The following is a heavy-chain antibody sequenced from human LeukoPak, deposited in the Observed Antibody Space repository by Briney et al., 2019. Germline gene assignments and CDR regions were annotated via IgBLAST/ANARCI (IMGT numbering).Heavy chain of an antibody. CDR3: ARVPAYCSGGSCYARAFFDY. D-gene: IGHD2-15*01. CDR1: GGSISYYY. Sequence: SETLSLTCTVSGGSISYYYWSWIRQPPGKGLEYIGYIYYSGSTNYNPSLKSRVTISVDTSKNQFSLKLSSVTAADTALYYCARVPAYCSGGSCYARAFFDYWGQGTLVTVSS. CDR2: IYYSGST. V-gene: IGHV4-59*01. J-gene: IGHJ4*02.